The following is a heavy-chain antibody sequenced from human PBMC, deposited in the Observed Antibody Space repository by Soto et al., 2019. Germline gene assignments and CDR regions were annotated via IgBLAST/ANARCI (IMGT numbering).Heavy chain of an antibody. D-gene: IGHD3-16*01. CDR1: GYTFTSYY. J-gene: IGHJ4*02. CDR2: INPSGGST. V-gene: IGHV1-46*03. Sequence: QVQLVQSGAEVKKPGASVKVSCKASGYTFTSYYMHWVRQAPGQGLEWMGIINPSGGSTSYAQKYEGRVTRTRDTSTSTVSMELSGLRSEDTAVYYCASRGLRLGEGAGDYWGQGTMVTVSS. CDR3: ASRGLRLGEGAGDY.